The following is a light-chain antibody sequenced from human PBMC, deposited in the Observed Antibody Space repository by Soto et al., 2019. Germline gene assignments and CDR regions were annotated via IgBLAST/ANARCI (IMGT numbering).Light chain of an antibody. V-gene: IGKV1-27*01. Sequence: DIQMTQSPPSLSASVGDRVTITCRASQGIEGFLAGYQQKPGTAPKLLVYGTSTLQVGVPSRFSGSGWGTDFTLTISSVQPEDVATYYCQKYNKAPWKFGQGTKV. CDR3: QKYNKAPWK. CDR2: GTS. J-gene: IGKJ1*01. CDR1: QGIEGF.